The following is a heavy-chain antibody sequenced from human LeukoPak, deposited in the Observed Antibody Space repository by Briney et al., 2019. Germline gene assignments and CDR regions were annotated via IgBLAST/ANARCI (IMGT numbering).Heavy chain of an antibody. CDR1: GFTFSSYA. CDR3: ASVGYCSSISCPVDY. CDR2: ISYDGSNK. V-gene: IGHV3-30-3*01. Sequence: GGSLRLSCAASGFTFSSYAMHWVRQTPGKGLEWVAVISYDGSNKYYADSVKGRFTISRDNSKNTLYLQMNSLRAEDTAVYYCASVGYCSSISCPVDYWGQGTLVTVSS. D-gene: IGHD2-2*01. J-gene: IGHJ4*02.